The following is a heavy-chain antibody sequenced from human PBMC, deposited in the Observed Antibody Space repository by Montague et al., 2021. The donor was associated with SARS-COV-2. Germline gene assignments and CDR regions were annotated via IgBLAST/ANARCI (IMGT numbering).Heavy chain of an antibody. V-gene: IGHV4-34*01. CDR1: GGSFSTYS. D-gene: IGHD3-10*01. Sequence: SETRSLTCAVHGGSFSTYSWNWIRQPPGKGLEWIGEIHHGGSTNYNPSLKSRVTISADTSKNQFSLKLTSAAAADTAVYYCARLGDGVVPSPILGVGPYYSYYYMDVWGKGTTVTVSS. CDR2: IHHGGST. CDR3: ARLGDGVVPSPILGVGPYYSYYYMDV. J-gene: IGHJ6*03.